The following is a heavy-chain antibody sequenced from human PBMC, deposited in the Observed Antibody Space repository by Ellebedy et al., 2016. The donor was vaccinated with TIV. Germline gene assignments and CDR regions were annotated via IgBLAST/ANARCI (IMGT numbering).Heavy chain of an antibody. CDR2: IYYSGST. J-gene: IGHJ6*03. D-gene: IGHD2-2*01. Sequence: SETLSLTXTVSGGSISSYYWSWIRQPPGKGLEWIGYIYYSGSTNYNPSLKSRVTISVDTSKNQFSLKLSSVTAADTAVYYCARSCSSTSCYFHGYYMDVWGKGTTVTVSS. CDR1: GGSISSYY. CDR3: ARSCSSTSCYFHGYYMDV. V-gene: IGHV4-59*13.